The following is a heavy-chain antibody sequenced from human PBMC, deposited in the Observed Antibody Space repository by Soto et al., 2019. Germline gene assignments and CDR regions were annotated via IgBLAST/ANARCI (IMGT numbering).Heavy chain of an antibody. V-gene: IGHV4-34*01. CDR3: ARGPATYYYYMDV. D-gene: IGHD2-15*01. Sequence: QVQLQQWGAGLLKPSETLSLTCAVYGGSFSGYYWSWIRQPPGKGLEWIGEINHSGSTNYNPSLKRRVTISLDTSKNQFSLKLSSVTAADTAVYYCARGPATYYYYMDVWGKGTTVTVSS. CDR2: INHSGST. CDR1: GGSFSGYY. J-gene: IGHJ6*03.